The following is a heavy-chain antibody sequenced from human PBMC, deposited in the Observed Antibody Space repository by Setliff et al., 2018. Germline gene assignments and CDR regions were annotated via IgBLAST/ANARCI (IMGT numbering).Heavy chain of an antibody. V-gene: IGHV5-51*01. J-gene: IGHJ3*02. CDR2: IYPGDSDT. CDR3: ASTLYYYDSSGYGAFDI. Sequence: GESLNISCKGSGYSFTSYWIGWVRQMPGKGLEWMGIIYPGDSDTRYSPSFQGQVTISADKSISTAYLQWSSLKASDTAMYYCASTLYYYDSSGYGAFDIWGQGTVVTVSS. CDR1: GYSFTSYW. D-gene: IGHD3-22*01.